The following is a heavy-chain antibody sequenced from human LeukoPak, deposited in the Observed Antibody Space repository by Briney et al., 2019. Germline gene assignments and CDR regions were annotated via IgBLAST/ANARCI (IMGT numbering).Heavy chain of an antibody. V-gene: IGHV3-15*01. J-gene: IGHJ4*02. Sequence: NTGGSLRLSCAASGFTFSNAWMSWVRQAPGKGLEWVGRIKSKTDGGTTDYAAPVKGRFTISGDDSKNTLYLQMNSLKTEDTAVYYCTTSNSGYDYLFDYWGQGTLVTVSS. D-gene: IGHD5-12*01. CDR1: GFTFSNAW. CDR3: TTSNSGYDYLFDY. CDR2: IKSKTDGGTT.